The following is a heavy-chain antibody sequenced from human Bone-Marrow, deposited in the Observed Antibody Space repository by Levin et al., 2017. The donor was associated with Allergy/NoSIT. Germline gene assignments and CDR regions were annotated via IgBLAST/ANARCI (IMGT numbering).Heavy chain of an antibody. CDR2: IDWDDDQ. D-gene: IGHD3-22*01. Sequence: SGPTLVKPTQTLTLTCTFSGFSLSTARMSMSWIRQPPGKALEWLALIDWDDDQYYSTSLKTRLTISKDTSKNQVVLTMTNMDPVDTATYFCARAYYYDSTGYLPGVAFDIWGPGTMVTVSS. V-gene: IGHV2-70*01. J-gene: IGHJ3*02. CDR3: ARAYYYDSTGYLPGVAFDI. CDR1: GFSLSTARMS.